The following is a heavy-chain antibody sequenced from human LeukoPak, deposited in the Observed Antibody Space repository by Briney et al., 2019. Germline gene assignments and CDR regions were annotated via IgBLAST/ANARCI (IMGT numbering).Heavy chain of an antibody. Sequence: SETLSLTCTDSGGSISSYYWSWIRQPPGKGLEWIGYIYYSGSTNYNPSLKSRVTISVDTSKNQFSLKLSSVTAADTAVYYCASHGRAGYSSGLDYWGQGTLVTVSS. V-gene: IGHV4-59*08. CDR2: IYYSGST. J-gene: IGHJ4*02. D-gene: IGHD6-19*01. CDR1: GGSISSYY. CDR3: ASHGRAGYSSGLDY.